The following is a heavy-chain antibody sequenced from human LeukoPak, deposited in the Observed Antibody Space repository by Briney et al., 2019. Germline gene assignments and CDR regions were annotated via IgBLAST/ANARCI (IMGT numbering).Heavy chain of an antibody. J-gene: IGHJ4*02. V-gene: IGHV4-39*07. Sequence: NTSETLSLTCTVSGGSISSSNYYWGWIRQPPGKGLGWIGSISYSGSTYYNPSLKSRVTISVDTSKKQFSLKLSSVTAADTAVYYCASSYGYWYYFDYWGQGSLVTVSS. CDR2: ISYSGST. CDR3: ASSYGYWYYFDY. CDR1: GGSISSSNYY. D-gene: IGHD4-17*01.